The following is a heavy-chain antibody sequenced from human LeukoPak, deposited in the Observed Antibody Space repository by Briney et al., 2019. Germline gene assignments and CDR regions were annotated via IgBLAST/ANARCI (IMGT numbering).Heavy chain of an antibody. V-gene: IGHV4-61*08. CDR1: GGSISSGGYY. CDR2: IYYSGST. CDR3: ARAYCSGGSCFDY. J-gene: IGHJ4*02. Sequence: PSETLSLTCTVSGGSISSGGYYWSWIRQPPGKGLEWIGYIYYSGSTNYNPSFKSRVTISVDTSKNQFSLKLSSVTAADTAVYYCARAYCSGGSCFDYWGQGTLVTVSS. D-gene: IGHD2-15*01.